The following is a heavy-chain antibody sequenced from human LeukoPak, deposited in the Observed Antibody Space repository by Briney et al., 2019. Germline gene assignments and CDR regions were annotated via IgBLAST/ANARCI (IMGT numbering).Heavy chain of an antibody. V-gene: IGHV4-39*01. CDR3: ARMMYGNGWNRYYFDY. Sequence: SETLSLTCTVSGDSISSYNHYWGWIRQPPGKGLGWLGSICYGGSTHDNPSLKSRVTISVDTSKNQFSLRVTSATAADTAVYYCARMMYGNGWNRYYFDYWGQGTLVTVSS. J-gene: IGHJ4*02. CDR2: ICYGGST. D-gene: IGHD6-19*01. CDR1: GDSISSYNHY.